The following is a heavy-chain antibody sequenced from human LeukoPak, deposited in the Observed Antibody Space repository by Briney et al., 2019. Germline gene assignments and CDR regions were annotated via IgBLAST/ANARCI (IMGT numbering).Heavy chain of an antibody. CDR2: IRSDGRST. CDR1: GFTFSTYW. CDR3: ARDRPGNTAIDY. V-gene: IGHV3-74*01. Sequence: GGSLRLSCAASGFTFSTYWMHWVRHAPGKGLVWVSRIRSDGRSTSYADSVNGRFTISRDNAKNTLYLQMNSLRAEDTAVYYCARDRPGNTAIDYWGQGTLVTVSS. D-gene: IGHD5-18*01. J-gene: IGHJ4*02.